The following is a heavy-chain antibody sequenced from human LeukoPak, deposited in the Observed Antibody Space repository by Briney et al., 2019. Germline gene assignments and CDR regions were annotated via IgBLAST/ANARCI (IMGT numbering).Heavy chain of an antibody. D-gene: IGHD1-26*01. Sequence: GGSLRLSCTASGFTFGDYSMNWVRQAPGKVLEWVGFIRSKAYGGTTEYAASVKGRFTISRDDSKSIAYLQMNSLKTDDTAVYYCTRGRRATHDYWGQGTLVTVSS. CDR1: GFTFGDYS. CDR2: IRSKAYGGTT. CDR3: TRGRRATHDY. J-gene: IGHJ4*02. V-gene: IGHV3-49*04.